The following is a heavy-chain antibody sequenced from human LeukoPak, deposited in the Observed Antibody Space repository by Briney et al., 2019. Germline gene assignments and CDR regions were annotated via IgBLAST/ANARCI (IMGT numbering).Heavy chain of an antibody. D-gene: IGHD5-12*01. CDR3: AKLRGTVATMGYAADY. Sequence: PGGSLRRSCAASGFTFSSYAMIWVRPAPGKGLMWVSALSGSGGSSYYADSVKGRFTSSRGNSNSTLFLQMNSLRAEDTALYYCAKLRGTVATMGYAADYWGQGTLVTVSS. CDR2: LSGSGGSS. CDR1: GFTFSSYA. V-gene: IGHV3-23*01. J-gene: IGHJ4*02.